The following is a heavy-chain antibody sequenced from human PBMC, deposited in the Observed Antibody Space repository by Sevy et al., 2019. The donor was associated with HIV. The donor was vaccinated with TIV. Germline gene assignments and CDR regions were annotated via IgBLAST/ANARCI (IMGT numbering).Heavy chain of an antibody. D-gene: IGHD5-12*01. Sequence: GGSLRLPCAASGFTFSSYGMHWVRQAPGKGLEWVAVISYDGSNKYYADSVKGRFTISRDNSKNTLYLQMNSLRAEDTAVYYCAKDPSRDGYRPFNYYYYGMDVWGQGTTVTVSS. CDR2: ISYDGSNK. CDR3: AKDPSRDGYRPFNYYYYGMDV. CDR1: GFTFSSYG. J-gene: IGHJ6*02. V-gene: IGHV3-30*18.